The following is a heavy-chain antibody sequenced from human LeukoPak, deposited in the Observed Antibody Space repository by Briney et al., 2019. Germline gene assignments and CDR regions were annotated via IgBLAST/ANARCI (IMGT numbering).Heavy chain of an antibody. Sequence: SETLSLTCAVYGGSFSGYYWSWIRQPPGKGLEWIGEINHSGSTNYNPSLKSRVTISVDTSKNQFSLKLSSVTAADTAVYYCARVWYYYDSSGYCFDYWGQGTLVTVSS. CDR2: INHSGST. CDR3: ARVWYYYDSSGYCFDY. CDR1: GGSFSGYY. J-gene: IGHJ4*02. V-gene: IGHV4-34*01. D-gene: IGHD3-22*01.